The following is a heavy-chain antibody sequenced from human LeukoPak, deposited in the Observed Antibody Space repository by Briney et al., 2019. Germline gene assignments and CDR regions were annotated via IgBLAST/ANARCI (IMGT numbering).Heavy chain of an antibody. CDR2: IWNDGSNK. CDR1: GITFSNYG. J-gene: IGHJ4*02. D-gene: IGHD2-15*01. Sequence: PGGSLRLSCAASGITFSNYGMHWVRQAPGKGLEWVAIIWNDGSNKYYADSVKGRFTISRDNSKNTLYLQMNSLRAEDTAVYYCARVYCSGGSCYGPIDYWGQGTLVTVSS. V-gene: IGHV3-33*01. CDR3: ARVYCSGGSCYGPIDY.